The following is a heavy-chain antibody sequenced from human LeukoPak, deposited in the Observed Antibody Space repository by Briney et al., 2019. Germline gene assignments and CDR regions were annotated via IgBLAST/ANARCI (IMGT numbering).Heavy chain of an antibody. D-gene: IGHD3-16*01. CDR1: GLSFSSFA. V-gene: IGHV3-23*01. CDR3: AKASWVSSTDAVR. Sequence: PGGSLRLSCAASGLSFSSFAMSWVRQGPARGLEWVSSIRGNGETFHADSVKCRFTLSSDSSRNTVYFQLNNLRVDDTAIYYCAKASWVSSTDAVRWGQGTLVTVSS. J-gene: IGHJ4*02. CDR2: IRGNGET.